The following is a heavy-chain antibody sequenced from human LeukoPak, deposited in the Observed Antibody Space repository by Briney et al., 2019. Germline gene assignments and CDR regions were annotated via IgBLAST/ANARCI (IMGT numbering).Heavy chain of an antibody. CDR3: ARPPRGGTSEFDY. CDR2: IYPGDSDT. D-gene: IGHD1-7*01. CDR1: GYSFSTHW. Sequence: GESLKISCKGFGYSFSTHWIAWVRQMPGKGLEWMGIIYPGDSDTRYSPSFQGQVTISVDKSISTAYLQWSSLKASDTAMYYCARPPRGGTSEFDYWGQGTLISVSS. J-gene: IGHJ4*02. V-gene: IGHV5-51*01.